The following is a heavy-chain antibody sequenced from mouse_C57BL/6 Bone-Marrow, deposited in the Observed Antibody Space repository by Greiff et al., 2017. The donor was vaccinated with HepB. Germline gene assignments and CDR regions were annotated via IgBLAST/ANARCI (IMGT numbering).Heavy chain of an antibody. CDR2: INYDGSST. V-gene: IGHV5-16*01. CDR1: GFTFSDYY. Sequence: EVQLVESEGGLVQPGSSMKLSCTASGFTFSDYYMAWVRQAPEKGLEWVANINYDGSSTYYLDSLKSRFIISRDNAKNILYLQMSSLKSEDTATYYCARDRGYYGNYGWYFDVWGTGTTVTVSS. CDR3: ARDRGYYGNYGWYFDV. J-gene: IGHJ1*03. D-gene: IGHD2-1*01.